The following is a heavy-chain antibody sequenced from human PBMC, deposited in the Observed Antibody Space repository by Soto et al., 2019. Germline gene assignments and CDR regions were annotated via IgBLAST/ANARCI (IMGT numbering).Heavy chain of an antibody. CDR3: ARDCVYYDSSGSLEY. Sequence: ASVKVSCKASGYTFTSYAMHWVRQAPGQRLEWMGWINAGNGNTKYSQKFQGRVTITRDTSASTAYMELSSLRSEDTAVYYCARDCVYYDSSGSLEYWGQGTLVTVSS. V-gene: IGHV1-3*01. CDR2: INAGNGNT. CDR1: GYTFTSYA. D-gene: IGHD3-22*01. J-gene: IGHJ4*02.